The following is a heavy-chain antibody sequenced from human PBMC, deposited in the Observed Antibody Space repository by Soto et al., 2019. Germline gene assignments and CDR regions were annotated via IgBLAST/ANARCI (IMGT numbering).Heavy chain of an antibody. CDR2: IWYDGSNK. Sequence: LRLSCAASGFTFSSYGMHWVRQAPGKGLEWVAVIWYDGSNKYYADSVKGRFTIPRDNSKNTLYLQMNSLRAEDTAVYYCAKAGGGFGDFVHHWGQGTPVTVSS. CDR3: AKAGGGFGDFVHH. V-gene: IGHV3-33*06. J-gene: IGHJ4*02. CDR1: GFTFSSYG. D-gene: IGHD3-10*01.